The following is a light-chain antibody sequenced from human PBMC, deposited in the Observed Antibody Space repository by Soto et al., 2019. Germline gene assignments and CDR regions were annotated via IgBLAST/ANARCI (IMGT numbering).Light chain of an antibody. J-gene: IGLJ3*02. V-gene: IGLV2-8*01. Sequence: SALTQPLYGYGAPRESRPITYTRTSSDVGGYNYVSWYQQYPGRAPKLMSYEVTKRPSGVPDRFSGSKSGNPASLTVSGLQAEDEADYYCSSYAASNNFYFVFGGGTKLTVL. CDR3: SSYAASNNFYFV. CDR2: EVT. CDR1: SSDVGGYNY.